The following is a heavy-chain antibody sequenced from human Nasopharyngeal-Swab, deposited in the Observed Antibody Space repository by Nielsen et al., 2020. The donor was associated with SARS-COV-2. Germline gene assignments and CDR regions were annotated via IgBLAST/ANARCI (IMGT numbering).Heavy chain of an antibody. Sequence: CKGSGYSFTSYWINWVRQMPGKGLEWMGRIDPSDSYTNYSPSFQGHVSISTDKSINTAYLQWSSLKASDTAMYYCARPLGYGGSSDFDYWGQGTLVTVSS. CDR3: ARPLGYGGSSDFDY. D-gene: IGHD2-15*01. J-gene: IGHJ4*02. V-gene: IGHV5-10-1*01. CDR2: IDPSDSYT. CDR1: GYSFTSYW.